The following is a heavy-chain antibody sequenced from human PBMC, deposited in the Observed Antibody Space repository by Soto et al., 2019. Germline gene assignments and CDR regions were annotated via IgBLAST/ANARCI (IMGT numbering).Heavy chain of an antibody. CDR1: GGTFSSYA. V-gene: IGHV1-69*13. CDR3: ARVYYYDSSIQSNRITGDYYYCYGMDF. D-gene: IGHD3-22*01. Sequence: SEKGACPASGGTFSSYAISWVRQAPGQGLAWMGGIIPIFGTANYAQKFQGRVTITADESTSTAYMELSSLRSEDTAVYYCARVYYYDSSIQSNRITGDYYYCYGMDFWGQGTTFIVSS. J-gene: IGHJ6*02. CDR2: IIPIFGTA.